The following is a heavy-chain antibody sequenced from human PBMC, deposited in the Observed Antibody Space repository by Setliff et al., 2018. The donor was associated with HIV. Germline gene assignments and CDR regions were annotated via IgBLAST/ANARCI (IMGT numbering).Heavy chain of an antibody. D-gene: IGHD3-22*01. CDR3: ASLFHDTSAPWLYYFDY. V-gene: IGHV4-61*09. CDR2: IHTTGTT. CDR1: GGSISSGSYY. Sequence: SETLSLTCTVSGGSISSGSYYWSWIRQPAGEGLEWIGQIHTTGTTNCNPSLKSRVTISVDRSKNQFSLNLSSVTAADTALYYCASLFHDTSAPWLYYFDYWGQGTLVTVSS. J-gene: IGHJ4*02.